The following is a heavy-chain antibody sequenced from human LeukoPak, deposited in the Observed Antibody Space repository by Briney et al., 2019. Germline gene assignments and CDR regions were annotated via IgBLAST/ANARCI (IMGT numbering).Heavy chain of an antibody. CDR1: GFTFSSYS. Sequence: GGSLRLSCAASGFTFSSYSMNWIRQAPGKGLEWVSYISSSTSTIYYAYSVNVRFTISRDNAKNSLYLQMNSLRAEDTAVYYCAREGRDGYNGWGQGTLVTVSS. J-gene: IGHJ4*02. D-gene: IGHD5-24*01. CDR3: AREGRDGYNG. V-gene: IGHV3-48*01. CDR2: ISSSTSTI.